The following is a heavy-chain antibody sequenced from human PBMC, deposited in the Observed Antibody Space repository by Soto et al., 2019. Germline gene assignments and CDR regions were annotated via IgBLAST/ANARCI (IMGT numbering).Heavy chain of an antibody. Sequence: PGGSLRLSCAASGFTFSNAWMHWVRQAPGKRLEWVGRIKSKTDGGTTDYAAPVKGRFTISRDDSKNTVYLQMKSLKTEDTAVYYCTRGLVGATTLWGRGTLVTV. CDR1: GFTFSNAW. D-gene: IGHD1-26*01. J-gene: IGHJ4*02. V-gene: IGHV3-15*07. CDR2: IKSKTDGGTT. CDR3: TRGLVGATTL.